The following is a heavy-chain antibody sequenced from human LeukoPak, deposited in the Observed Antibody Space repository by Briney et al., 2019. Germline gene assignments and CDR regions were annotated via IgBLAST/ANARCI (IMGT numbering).Heavy chain of an antibody. D-gene: IGHD3-22*01. CDR2: IKQDGSEK. Sequence: GGSLRLSCAASGFTFSSYSMNWVRQAPGKGLEWVANIKQDGSEKYYVDSVKGRFTISRDNAKNSLYLQMNSLKTEDTAVYYCVRGNDSSGYYYPDFDYWGQGTLVTVSS. CDR1: GFTFSSYS. V-gene: IGHV3-7*03. CDR3: VRGNDSSGYYYPDFDY. J-gene: IGHJ4*02.